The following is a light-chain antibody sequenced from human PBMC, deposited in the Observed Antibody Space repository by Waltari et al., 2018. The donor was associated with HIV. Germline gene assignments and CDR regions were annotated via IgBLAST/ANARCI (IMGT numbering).Light chain of an antibody. Sequence: DIQMTQFPSSLSAPVGDTITITCRASQSISTFLIWYQQIPGKAPKLLIYDTSTLQGDVPSRFSGSGSGTDFTLTVSSLQPEDFATYYCQQSYRAPYTFGQGTKLEIK. V-gene: IGKV1-39*01. J-gene: IGKJ2*01. CDR1: QSISTF. CDR3: QQSYRAPYT. CDR2: DTS.